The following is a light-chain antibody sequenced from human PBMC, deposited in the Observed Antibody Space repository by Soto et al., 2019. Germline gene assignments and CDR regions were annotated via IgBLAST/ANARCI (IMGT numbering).Light chain of an antibody. Sequence: DIVMTQSPDSLAVSLGERATINCKSSQSVLYSSNNKNYLAWYQQKPGQPPKLLIYWASTRESGVPDRFSGKGSGKDLTITIRSLQAEDVEVYYCQQYYSAPWTFGQETKVEIK. V-gene: IGKV4-1*01. CDR3: QQYYSAPWT. CDR1: QSVLYSSNNKNY. J-gene: IGKJ1*01. CDR2: WAS.